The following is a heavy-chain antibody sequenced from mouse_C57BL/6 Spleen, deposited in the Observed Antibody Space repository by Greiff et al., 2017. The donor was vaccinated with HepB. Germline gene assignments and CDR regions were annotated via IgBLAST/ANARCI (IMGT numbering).Heavy chain of an antibody. V-gene: IGHV14-1*01. CDR3: TTESYYGSSAWFAY. CDR1: GFNIKDYC. CDR2: IDPEDGDT. D-gene: IGHD1-1*01. Sequence: DVKLVESGAELVRPGASVKLSCTASGFNIKDYCMHWVKQRPEQGLEWIGRIDPEDGDTEYAPKFQGKATMTADTSSNTAYLQLSSLTSEDTAVYYCTTESYYGSSAWFAYWGQGTLVTVSA. J-gene: IGHJ3*01.